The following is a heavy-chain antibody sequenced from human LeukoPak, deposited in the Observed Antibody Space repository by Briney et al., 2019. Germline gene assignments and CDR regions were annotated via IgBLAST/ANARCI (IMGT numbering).Heavy chain of an antibody. D-gene: IGHD1-1*01. CDR1: GFSFGDYA. CDR2: IRSITYGGTT. V-gene: IGHV3-49*04. Sequence: GQSLRLSCTASGFSFGDYAMGWVRQAPGKGLEWVGFIRSITYGGTTEYAASVKGRFTISRDDSKSTAYLQMNSLKTEDTAVYYCSSPTGYWGQGTLVTVSS. J-gene: IGHJ4*02. CDR3: SSPTGY.